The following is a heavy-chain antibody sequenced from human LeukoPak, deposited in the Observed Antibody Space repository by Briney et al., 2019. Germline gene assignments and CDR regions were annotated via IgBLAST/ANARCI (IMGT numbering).Heavy chain of an antibody. CDR3: ASGGDRFLEWFFDY. CDR2: IIPIFGTA. Sequence: GASVKVSCKASGGTFSSYAISWVRQAPGQGLEWMGGIIPIFGTANYAQKFQGRVTITADESTSTAYMELSSLRSEDTAVYYCASGGDRFLEWFFDYWGQGTLVTVSS. CDR1: GGTFSSYA. V-gene: IGHV1-69*13. J-gene: IGHJ4*02. D-gene: IGHD3-3*01.